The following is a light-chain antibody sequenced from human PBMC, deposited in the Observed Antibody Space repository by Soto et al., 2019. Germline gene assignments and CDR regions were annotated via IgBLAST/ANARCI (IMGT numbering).Light chain of an antibody. J-gene: IGLJ3*02. V-gene: IGLV3-21*02. CDR3: QVWDSRSDQAL. Sequence: SSELTQPPSVSVAPGQSASITCGGTNIGSKSVHWYQQKPGQAPVLVLNDDGDRPSGIPERLSGSRSGNTATLTFSRVEVGDEGDFYCQVWDSRSDQALFGGGTKLTVL. CDR1: NIGSKS. CDR2: DDG.